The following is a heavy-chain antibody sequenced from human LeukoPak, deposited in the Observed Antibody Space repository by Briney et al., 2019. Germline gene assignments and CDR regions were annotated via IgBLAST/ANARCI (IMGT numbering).Heavy chain of an antibody. V-gene: IGHV3-30*18. CDR1: GFSFSSYA. D-gene: IGHD3-10*02. CDR2: ISYDGSNN. CDR3: AELGITMIGGV. J-gene: IGHJ6*04. Sequence: GRSLRLSCAASGFSFSSYAMHWVRQAPGKGLEWVAAISYDGSNNYYADSVQGRFSISRDNAKNSLYLQMNSLRAEDTAVYYCAELGITMIGGVWGKGTTVTISS.